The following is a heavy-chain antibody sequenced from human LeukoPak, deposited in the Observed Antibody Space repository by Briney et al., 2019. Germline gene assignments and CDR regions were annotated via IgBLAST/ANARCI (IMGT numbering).Heavy chain of an antibody. J-gene: IGHJ4*02. CDR2: IGTNPAAT. V-gene: IGHV3-23*01. D-gene: IGHD3-22*01. CDR3: AKDLDSTGHYSYNY. CDR1: GLMFSNYA. Sequence: PGGSLRLSCVASGLMFSNYAMNWVRQAPGKGLEWVALIGTNPAATHYPDSVQGRFTISRDNSRNTLYLQMNSLRVEDTAIYYCAKDLDSTGHYSYNYWGQGTLVTVSS.